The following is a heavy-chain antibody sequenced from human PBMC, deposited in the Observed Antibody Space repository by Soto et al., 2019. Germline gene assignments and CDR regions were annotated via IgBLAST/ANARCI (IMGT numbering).Heavy chain of an antibody. CDR2: INPNSGGT. J-gene: IGHJ6*02. Sequence: ASVKVSCKASGYTFTGYYMHWVRQAPGQGLEWMGWINPNSGGTNYAQKFQGWVTMTRDTSISTAYMELSRLRSDDTAVYYCARARHLASAVAGSYGMDVWGQGTTVTVSS. D-gene: IGHD6-19*01. V-gene: IGHV1-2*04. CDR3: ARARHLASAVAGSYGMDV. CDR1: GYTFTGYY.